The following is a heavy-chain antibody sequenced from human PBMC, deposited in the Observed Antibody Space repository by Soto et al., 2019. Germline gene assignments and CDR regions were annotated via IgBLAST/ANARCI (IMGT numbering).Heavy chain of an antibody. CDR3: ENLDFKLGSIDIFDI. CDR2: IDPSDSYT. Sequence: ESLKISCKGSGYTFSDYRISWVRQMPGKGLEWMATIDPSDSYTTYSPSFQGHVTISADKSISTAFLRWTSLKSSDTAFYYCENLDFKLGSIDIFDIWGQGTMVTVSS. D-gene: IGHD3-3*01. CDR1: GYTFSDYR. V-gene: IGHV5-10-1*01. J-gene: IGHJ3*02.